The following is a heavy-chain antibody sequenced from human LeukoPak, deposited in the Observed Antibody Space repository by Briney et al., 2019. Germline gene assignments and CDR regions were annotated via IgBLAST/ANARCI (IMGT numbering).Heavy chain of an antibody. V-gene: IGHV3-7*01. CDR3: ARDRQLLY. J-gene: IGHJ4*02. CDR1: GFTFSSYW. D-gene: IGHD5-18*01. Sequence: GESLRLSCGASGFTFSSYWMSWVRQAPGKGLEWVANIKQDGSEKHYVDSVKGRFTISRDNAKNSLYLQMNSLRAEDTALYYCARDRQLLYWGQGTLVTVSS. CDR2: IKQDGSEK.